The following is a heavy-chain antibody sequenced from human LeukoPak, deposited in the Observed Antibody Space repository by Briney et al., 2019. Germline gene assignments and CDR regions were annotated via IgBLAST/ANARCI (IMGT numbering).Heavy chain of an antibody. CDR1: DASISGYY. CDR2: IHFSGST. Sequence: SETLSLTCTVSDASISGYYWSWIRQPPGKGLEWIGSIHFSGSTNYSPSLRSRVTISVDTSKNQLSLKLSSVTAADTAVYYCARDLGGIYFDYWGQGTLVTVSS. V-gene: IGHV4-59*01. CDR3: ARDLGGIYFDY. D-gene: IGHD1-26*01. J-gene: IGHJ4*02.